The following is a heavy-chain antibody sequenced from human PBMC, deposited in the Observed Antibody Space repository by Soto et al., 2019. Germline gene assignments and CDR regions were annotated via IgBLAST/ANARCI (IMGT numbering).Heavy chain of an antibody. V-gene: IGHV3-30*18. D-gene: IGHD1-26*01. J-gene: IGHJ4*02. CDR3: AKDGGSYGGVYFDY. CDR2: ISYDGSNK. Sequence: QVQLVESGGGVVQPGRSLRLSCAASGFTFSSYGMHWVRQAPGKGLEWVAVISYDGSNKYYADSVKGRFTISRDNSKNTLYLQMNSLRAEDTAVYYCAKDGGSYGGVYFDYWGQGTLVTASS. CDR1: GFTFSSYG.